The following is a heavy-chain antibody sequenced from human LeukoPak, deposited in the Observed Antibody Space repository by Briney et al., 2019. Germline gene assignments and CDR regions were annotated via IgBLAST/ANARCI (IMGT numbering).Heavy chain of an antibody. Sequence: GGSLRLSCAASGFTVSSNYMSWVRQAPGKGLEWVSVIYSGGSTYYADSVKGRFTISRDNSKNTLYLQMKSLRAEDTAVYYCARGGYQLLPLDYWGQGTLVTVSS. J-gene: IGHJ4*02. CDR1: GFTVSSNY. CDR3: ARGGYQLLPLDY. V-gene: IGHV3-66*01. D-gene: IGHD2-2*01. CDR2: IYSGGST.